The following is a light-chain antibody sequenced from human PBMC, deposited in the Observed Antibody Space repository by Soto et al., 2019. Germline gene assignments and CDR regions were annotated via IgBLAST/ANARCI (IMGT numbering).Light chain of an antibody. Sequence: AIPMTQSPSSLSASVGDRVTITCRASQGIRNDLGWYQQKPGKAPKLLVYDASSLQGGVPSRFSGSGSGTDFTLTISSLQPEDFASYYCLQDYDYPWTFGQGTKVEIK. J-gene: IGKJ1*01. CDR2: DAS. V-gene: IGKV1-6*01. CDR3: LQDYDYPWT. CDR1: QGIRND.